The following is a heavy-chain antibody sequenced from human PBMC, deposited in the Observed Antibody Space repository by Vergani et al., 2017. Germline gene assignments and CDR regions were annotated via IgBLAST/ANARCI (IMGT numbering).Heavy chain of an antibody. CDR3: AKDSGDIVVVVAAVFDY. CDR1: GLTFSSYA. Sequence: EVQLLELGGGLVQPGGSLRPSCAAPGLTFSSYAMSWVRQAPGKGLEWVSAISGSGGSTYYADSVKGRFTISRDNSKNTRYLQMNSRRAEHTAVYYCAKDSGDIVVVVAAVFDYWGQGTLVTVSS. D-gene: IGHD2-15*01. CDR2: ISGSGGST. J-gene: IGHJ4*02. V-gene: IGHV3-23*01.